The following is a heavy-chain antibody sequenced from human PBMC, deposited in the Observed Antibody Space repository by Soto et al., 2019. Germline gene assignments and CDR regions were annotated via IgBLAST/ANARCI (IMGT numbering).Heavy chain of an antibody. CDR3: AKDSLRIYDFWSCTGNWFDP. J-gene: IGHJ5*02. D-gene: IGHD3-3*01. Sequence: EVQLLESGGGLVQPGGSLRLSCAASGFTFTSYGMTWVRQAPGKGLEWVSSISGSAGSTYYADSVKGRFTISRDNSKNTLYLQMNSLRAEDTAVYYCAKDSLRIYDFWSCTGNWFDPWGQGTLVTVSS. CDR1: GFTFTSYG. V-gene: IGHV3-23*01. CDR2: ISGSAGST.